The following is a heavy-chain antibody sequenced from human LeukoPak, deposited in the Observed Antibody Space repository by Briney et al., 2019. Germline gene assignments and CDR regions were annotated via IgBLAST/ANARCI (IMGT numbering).Heavy chain of an antibody. Sequence: SETLSLTCTVSGGSINSYYWSWIRQPPGKGLAWIGYISYSGSTNYNPSLKSRVTISLDTSKTKFFLKLSSVTTADTALYYCARGNANWGQGTLVTVSS. V-gene: IGHV4-59*01. CDR3: ARGNAN. CDR2: ISYSGST. CDR1: GGSINSYY. J-gene: IGHJ4*02.